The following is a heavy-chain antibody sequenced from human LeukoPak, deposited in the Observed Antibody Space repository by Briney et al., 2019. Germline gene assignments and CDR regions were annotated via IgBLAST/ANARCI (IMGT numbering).Heavy chain of an antibody. D-gene: IGHD4-17*01. CDR3: AKALMTTVTNGPFDY. Sequence: GGSLRLSCAASGFTFDDYAMHWVRQAPGKGLEWVSGISWNSGSIGYADSVKGRFTISRDNAKISLYLQMNSLRAEDTALYYCAKALMTTVTNGPFDYWGQGTLVTVSS. CDR1: GFTFDDYA. V-gene: IGHV3-9*01. J-gene: IGHJ4*02. CDR2: ISWNSGSI.